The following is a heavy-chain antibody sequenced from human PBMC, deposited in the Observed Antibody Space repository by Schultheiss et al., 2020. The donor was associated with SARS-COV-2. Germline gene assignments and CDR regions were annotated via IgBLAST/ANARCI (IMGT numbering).Heavy chain of an antibody. CDR2: ISGGSVNI. Sequence: GESLKISCAPSGFTFSSYGMTWVRQAPGKGLEWVASISGGSVNIDYADSVRGRFTISRDNVKNSLYLQMDSLRTEDTALYYCAREAPMIDFWGQGTLVTVSS. J-gene: IGHJ4*02. CDR3: AREAPMIDF. CDR1: GFTFSSYG. V-gene: IGHV3-21*06.